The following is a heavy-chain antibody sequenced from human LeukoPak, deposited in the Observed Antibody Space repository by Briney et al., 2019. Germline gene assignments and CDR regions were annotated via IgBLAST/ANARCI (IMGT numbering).Heavy chain of an antibody. CDR2: INEAGNEK. Sequence: GGSLRLSCAASGFTFSNNWMGWVRQAPGKGLEWVANINEAGNEKYYGDSVTGRFTIARDNANKLLDLQMNSLRGDDSAVYYCVRDDGSLIGRDWGQGTMVTVSS. CDR3: VRDDGSLIGRD. D-gene: IGHD2/OR15-2a*01. V-gene: IGHV3-7*01. J-gene: IGHJ3*01. CDR1: GFTFSNNW.